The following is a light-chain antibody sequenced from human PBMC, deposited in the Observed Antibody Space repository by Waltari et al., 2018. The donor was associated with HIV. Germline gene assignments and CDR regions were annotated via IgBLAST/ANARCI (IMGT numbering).Light chain of an antibody. Sequence: QSALTQPASVSGSLGQSVTISCTGANRDIGGYTYVSWYQQHPGQAPKLIIHEVSNRPSGVSDRFSGSKSGNTASLTISGLQAEDESDYYCSSFITTTTHVVFGGGTRLTVL. J-gene: IGLJ2*01. CDR3: SSFITTTTHVV. CDR1: NRDIGGYTY. CDR2: EVS. V-gene: IGLV2-14*01.